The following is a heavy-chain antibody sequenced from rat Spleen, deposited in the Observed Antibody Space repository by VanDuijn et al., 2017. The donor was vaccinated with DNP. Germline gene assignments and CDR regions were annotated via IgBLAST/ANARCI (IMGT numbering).Heavy chain of an antibody. CDR1: GFTFNNYW. Sequence: EVQLVESGGDLVQPGRSLKLSCVASGFTFNNYWMTWIRQVPGKGLEWVASITSSGGSTYYPDSVKGRFTISRDNAKNTLYLQMNSLRSEDTATYYCARDTTGRGWFAYWGQGTLVTVSS. CDR3: ARDTTGRGWFAY. D-gene: IGHD1-6*01. V-gene: IGHV5-31*01. CDR2: ITSSGGST. J-gene: IGHJ3*01.